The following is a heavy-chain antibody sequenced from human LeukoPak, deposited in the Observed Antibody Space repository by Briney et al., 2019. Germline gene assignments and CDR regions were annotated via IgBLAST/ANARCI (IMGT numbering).Heavy chain of an antibody. CDR2: IYYSGST. D-gene: IGHD2-15*01. V-gene: IGHV4-59*01. CDR1: GGSISSYY. CDR3: ARAVHGFRYCSGGSCYYDEGFDP. Sequence: SETLSPTCTVSGGSISSYYWSWIRQPPGKGLEWIGYIYYSGSTNYNPSLKSRVTISVDTSKNQFSLKLSSVTAADTAVYYCARAVHGFRYCSGGSCYYDEGFDPWGQGTLVTVSS. J-gene: IGHJ5*02.